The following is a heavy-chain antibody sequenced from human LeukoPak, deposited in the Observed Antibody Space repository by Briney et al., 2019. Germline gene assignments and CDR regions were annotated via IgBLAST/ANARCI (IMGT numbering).Heavy chain of an antibody. D-gene: IGHD6-25*01. Sequence: GSLRLFWSGPGFPFHDLHLTWIRQAPGKGLEWVSNVGTSGSSIHYADSVKGRFTISRDNAKNSLFLQMDSLRAEDTAVYYCARQRAGAYMDVWGEGTTVTVSS. J-gene: IGHJ6*03. CDR2: VGTSGSSI. CDR1: GFPFHDLH. V-gene: IGHV3-11*01. CDR3: ARQRAGAYMDV.